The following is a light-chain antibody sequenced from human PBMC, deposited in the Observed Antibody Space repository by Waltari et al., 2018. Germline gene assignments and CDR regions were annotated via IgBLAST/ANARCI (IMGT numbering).Light chain of an antibody. V-gene: IGKV1-33*01. Sequence: DIQLTQSPPSLSASLGERVTITCRATEGISNYLNWFQQKPGRVHQLLIYDASKVETGVPSRFSGSGSGTDFSFTISSLQPEDVATYYCLQYDSLPLTFGGGTRVELK. J-gene: IGKJ4*01. CDR1: EGISNY. CDR3: LQYDSLPLT. CDR2: DAS.